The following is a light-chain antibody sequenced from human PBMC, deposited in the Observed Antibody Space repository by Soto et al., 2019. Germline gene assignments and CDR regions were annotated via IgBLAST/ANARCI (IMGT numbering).Light chain of an antibody. V-gene: IGKV2-28*01. CDR3: MQALQTPR. CDR2: LGA. Sequence: DIVMTQSPLSLPVTPGEPASISCRSSQSLLHSNGYNYLDWYLQKPGQSPQLLIYLGANRASGVPDRFSGSGSGTAFTLKISRVEAEDIGVYYFMQALQTPRLGAGTKVAIK. J-gene: IGKJ4*01. CDR1: QSLLHSNGYNY.